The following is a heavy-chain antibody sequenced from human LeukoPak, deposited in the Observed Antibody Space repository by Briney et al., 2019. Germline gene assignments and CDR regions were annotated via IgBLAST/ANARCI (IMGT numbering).Heavy chain of an antibody. CDR2: ISGSGRNT. CDR3: AKIGSAANTDY. Sequence: PGGSLRLSCAASGFTFSTYDMTWVRQAPGKGLEWVSSISGSGRNTYHADAVKGRFTSSRDNFRNTLYLQMNSLRAEDAAVYYCAKIGSAANTDYWGQGTLVIVSS. V-gene: IGHV3-23*01. J-gene: IGHJ4*02. CDR1: GFTFSTYD. D-gene: IGHD1-26*01.